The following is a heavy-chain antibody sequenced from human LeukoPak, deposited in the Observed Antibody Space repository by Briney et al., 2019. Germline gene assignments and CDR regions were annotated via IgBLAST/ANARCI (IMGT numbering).Heavy chain of an antibody. CDR1: GYTFTRYY. V-gene: IGHV1-8*01. D-gene: IGHD3-16*02. CDR2: MNPNSGNT. Sequence: ASVKVSCKASGYTFTRYYINWVRQATGQGLEGMGWMNPNSGNTGYAQKFQGRVTMTRNTSIRTAYMELSSLRSEDTAVYYCARGRITFGGVIVIQYFDYWGQGTLVTVPS. J-gene: IGHJ4*02. CDR3: ARGRITFGGVIVIQYFDY.